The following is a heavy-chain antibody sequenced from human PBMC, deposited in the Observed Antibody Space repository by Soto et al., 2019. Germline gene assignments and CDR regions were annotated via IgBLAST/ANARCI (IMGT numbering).Heavy chain of an antibody. CDR2: ISFDGVNE. CDR1: GFMFSNHA. V-gene: IGHV3-30-3*01. D-gene: IGHD6-19*01. Sequence: QVQLVESGGGVVQPGRSLRLSCAASGFMFSNHAMHWVRQAPGKGLDWVSVISFDGVNEFYADSVKGRFTISRDDSMNAPYVQNITLRAEDTAVYSCVRDAVDVTKMVFVSPIDSWGQGTVVTVSS. J-gene: IGHJ4*02. CDR3: VRDAVDVTKMVFVSPIDS.